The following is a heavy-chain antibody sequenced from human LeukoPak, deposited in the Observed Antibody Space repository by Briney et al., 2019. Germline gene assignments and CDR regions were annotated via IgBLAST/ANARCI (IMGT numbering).Heavy chain of an antibody. CDR1: GFTFSGYA. CDR3: TKGLGSGNYFDY. D-gene: IGHD1-26*01. V-gene: IGHV3-23*01. J-gene: IGHJ4*02. CDR2: LSGSGGST. Sequence: GGSLRLPCAASGFTFSGYAMSWARQAPGKGLEWVSSLSGSGGSTDYADPVKGRFTISRDNSKNTMYLQMNSLRDEDAAVYYCTKGLGSGNYFDYWGQGTLVTVSS.